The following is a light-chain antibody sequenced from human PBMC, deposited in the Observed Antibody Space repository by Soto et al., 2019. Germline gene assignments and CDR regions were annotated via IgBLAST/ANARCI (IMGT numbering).Light chain of an antibody. CDR3: TSYTTSRIWV. CDR2: EVS. Sequence: QSALTQPASVSGSPGQSITISCTGSSGDVGHYNYVSWYQQHPGKAPKLMIYEVSNRPSGVSNRFSGSKSGNTASLIISGLQAGDEADYYCTSYTTSRIWVFGGGTQLTVL. J-gene: IGLJ3*02. V-gene: IGLV2-14*01. CDR1: SGDVGHYNY.